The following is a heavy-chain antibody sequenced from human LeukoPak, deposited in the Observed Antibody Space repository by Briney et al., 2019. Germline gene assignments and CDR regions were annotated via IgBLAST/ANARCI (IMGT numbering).Heavy chain of an antibody. D-gene: IGHD3-3*01. CDR1: GGSISSGSYY. V-gene: IGHV4-31*03. Sequence: ASQTLSLTCTVSGGSISSGSYYWSWVRQPPGKALEWIGNIFYSGSTYYSPSLKSRVTISLDTSKSQFSLKVRYVTAADTAVYYCARGLNDSWTGENYWGQGTLVTVSS. CDR2: IFYSGST. CDR3: ARGLNDSWTGENY. J-gene: IGHJ4*02.